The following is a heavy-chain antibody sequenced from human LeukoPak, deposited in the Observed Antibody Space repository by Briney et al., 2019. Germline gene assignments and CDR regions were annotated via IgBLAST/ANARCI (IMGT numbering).Heavy chain of an antibody. D-gene: IGHD3/OR15-3a*01. J-gene: IGHJ4*02. CDR1: GFTLSTYG. V-gene: IGHV3-30*03. Sequence: GRSLRLSCTASGFTLSTYGMHWVRQAPGKGLEWVAVISDDGSNRYYGDSVKGRFTISRDNSKNTLYLQMNSLRVDDTAVYYCARAVGPFDYWGQGTLVTVSS. CDR3: ARAVGPFDY. CDR2: ISDDGSNR.